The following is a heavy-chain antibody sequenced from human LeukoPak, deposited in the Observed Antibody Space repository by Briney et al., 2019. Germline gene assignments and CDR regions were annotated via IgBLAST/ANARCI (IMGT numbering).Heavy chain of an antibody. CDR1: GFTYRRAE. CDR3: ARGYSTGWQYLGYFAY. J-gene: IGHJ4*02. V-gene: IGHV3-48*03. D-gene: IGHD6-19*01. CDR2: LSYSGGTT. Sequence: GGSVRLSCAASGFTYRRAEMNWLRQAPGKGLEWISHLSYSGGTTYYAEAVKGRFTISRDNAQQSVYLQMNSLRVDDTAVYYCARGYSTGWQYLGYFAYWGQGILVTVSS.